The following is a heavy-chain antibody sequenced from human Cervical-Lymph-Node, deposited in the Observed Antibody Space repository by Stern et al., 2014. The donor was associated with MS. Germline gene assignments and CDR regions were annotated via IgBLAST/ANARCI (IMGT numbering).Heavy chain of an antibody. CDR2: VYYSGIT. D-gene: IGHD4-11*01. V-gene: IGHV4-39*01. Sequence: QVQLQESGPGLVKPSETLSLTCTVSGGSITNRDYWGWIRQSPGKGLEWIGSVYYSGITYYRPSLKSRATISIDTSRHQFFPRLNSVTATDTAVYFCARGVTAVTNYVPNWCFDLWGRGTLVTVSS. CDR3: ARGVTAVTNYVPNWCFDL. CDR1: GGSITNRDY. J-gene: IGHJ2*01.